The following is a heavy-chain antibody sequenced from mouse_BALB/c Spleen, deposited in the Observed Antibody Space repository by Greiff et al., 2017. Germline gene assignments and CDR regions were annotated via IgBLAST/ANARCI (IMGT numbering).Heavy chain of an antibody. CDR3: ARGLGSFDY. Sequence: ESGPGLVKPSQSLSLTCTVTGYSITSDYAWNWIRQFPGNKLEWMGYISYSGSTSYNPSLKSRISITRDTSKDQFFLQLNSVTTEDTATYYCARGLGSFDYWGQGTTLTVSS. V-gene: IGHV3-2*02. CDR2: ISYSGST. CDR1: GYSITSDYA. D-gene: IGHD4-1*01. J-gene: IGHJ2*01.